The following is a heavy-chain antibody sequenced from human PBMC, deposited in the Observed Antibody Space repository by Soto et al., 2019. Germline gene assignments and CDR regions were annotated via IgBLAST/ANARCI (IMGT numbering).Heavy chain of an antibody. CDR2: ITDSSDTV. D-gene: IGHD3-3*01. Sequence: GGSLTPSCVASGFSLSNYTMNWDRQAPGRGLECVSYITDSSDTVHYADTVRGRFTISRDNAERSLYRQRNSVRDEDTAVYFCARDFGHGYYLDYWGRGTLVTVSS. V-gene: IGHV3-48*02. CDR1: GFSLSNYT. J-gene: IGHJ4*02. CDR3: ARDFGHGYYLDY.